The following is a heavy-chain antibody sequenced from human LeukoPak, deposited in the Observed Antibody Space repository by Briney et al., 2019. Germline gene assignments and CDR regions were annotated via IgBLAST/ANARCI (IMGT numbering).Heavy chain of an antibody. V-gene: IGHV1-24*01. CDR2: FDPEDGET. CDR3: ATGGALTRRFDY. Sequence: ASVKVSCKVSGYTLTELSMHWVRQAPGKGLEWMGGFDPEDGETICAQKFQGRVTMTEDTSTDTAYMELSSLRSEDTAVYYCATGGALTRRFDYWGQGTLVTVSS. D-gene: IGHD3-16*01. CDR1: GYTLTELS. J-gene: IGHJ4*02.